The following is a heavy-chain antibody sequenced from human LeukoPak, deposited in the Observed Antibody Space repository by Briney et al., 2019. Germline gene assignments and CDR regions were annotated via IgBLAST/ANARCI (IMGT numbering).Heavy chain of an antibody. CDR3: TQPAVAGTDDAFDI. D-gene: IGHD6-19*01. CDR2: IWYDGSNK. Sequence: PGGSLRLSCAASGFTFSSYGMHWVRQAPGKGLEWVAVIWYDGSNKYYADSVKGRFTISRDNSKNTLYLQMNSLRAEDTAVYYCTQPAVAGTDDAFDIWGQGTMVTVSS. CDR1: GFTFSSYG. J-gene: IGHJ3*02. V-gene: IGHV3-33*01.